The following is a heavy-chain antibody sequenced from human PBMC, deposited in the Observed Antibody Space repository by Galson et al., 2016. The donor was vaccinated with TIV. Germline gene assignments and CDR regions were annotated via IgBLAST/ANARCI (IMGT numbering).Heavy chain of an antibody. CDR3: ARERRYDWNFFDYYYIDV. V-gene: IGHV3-11*01. J-gene: IGHJ6*03. CDR1: GFTLSDYF. CDR2: ISSSGDNK. D-gene: IGHD1-7*01. Sequence: SLRLSCAASGFTLSDYFMTWIRQAPGKGLEWVSYISSSGDNKYYADSVKGRFTISRDNAKSSLYLQLNNLRAEDTAVYFCARERRYDWNFFDYYYIDVWGKGTTVTVSS.